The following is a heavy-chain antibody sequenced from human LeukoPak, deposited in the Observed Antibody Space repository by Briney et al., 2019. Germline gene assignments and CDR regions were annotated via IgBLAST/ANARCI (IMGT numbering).Heavy chain of an antibody. J-gene: IGHJ4*02. CDR3: AAWTDRGYNY. D-gene: IGHD5-24*01. V-gene: IGHV3-7*01. Sequence: GGSLRLSCAASGFSFSGSWMNWVPQAPGKGLEWVANINPDGSQKRFVDSVMGRFTMSRDNAKNSVYLQMNRLKSEDTAVFYCAAWTDRGYNYWGQGTLVTVSS. CDR2: INPDGSQK. CDR1: GFSFSGSW.